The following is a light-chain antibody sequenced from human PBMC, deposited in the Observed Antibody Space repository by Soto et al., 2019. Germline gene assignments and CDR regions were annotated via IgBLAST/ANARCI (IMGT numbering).Light chain of an antibody. CDR2: GNS. V-gene: IGLV1-40*01. CDR3: QSYDSSLSGVV. J-gene: IGLJ2*01. CDR1: SSNIGAGYD. Sequence: QSVLTQPPSVSGAPGQRVTISCTGSSSNIGAGYDVHGYQQLPGTAPKLLIYGNSNRPSGVPDRFSGSKSATSASLAITGLQAEDEADYDCQSYDSSLSGVVFGGGTKLTVL.